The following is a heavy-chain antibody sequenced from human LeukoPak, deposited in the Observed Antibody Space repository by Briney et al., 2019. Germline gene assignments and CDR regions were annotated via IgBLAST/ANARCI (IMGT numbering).Heavy chain of an antibody. CDR3: AKETDFWSGYMDV. D-gene: IGHD3-3*01. CDR1: GFTFSSYG. Sequence: GGSLRLSCAASGFTFSSYGMHWVRQAPGKGLEWVAVIWYGGSNKYYADSVKGRFTISRDNSKNTLYLQMNSLRAEDTAVYYCAKETDFWSGYMDVWGKGTTVTVSS. CDR2: IWYGGSNK. V-gene: IGHV3-30*02. J-gene: IGHJ6*03.